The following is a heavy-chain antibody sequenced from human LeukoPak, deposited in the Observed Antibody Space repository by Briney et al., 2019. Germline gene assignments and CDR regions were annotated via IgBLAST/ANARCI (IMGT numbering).Heavy chain of an antibody. V-gene: IGHV3-30*18. Sequence: PGRPLRLSCAASGFTFSSYGMHWVRQAPGKGLEWVAVISFDGSNKYYADSVKGRFTISRDNSKNTLFLQMNSLRAEDTAVYYCAKDLYDSGAYYFDYWGQGTLVTVSS. J-gene: IGHJ4*02. CDR3: AKDLYDSGAYYFDY. CDR2: ISFDGSNK. D-gene: IGHD3-22*01. CDR1: GFTFSSYG.